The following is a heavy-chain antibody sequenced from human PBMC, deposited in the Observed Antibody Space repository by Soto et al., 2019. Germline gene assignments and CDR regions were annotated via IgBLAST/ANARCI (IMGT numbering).Heavy chain of an antibody. CDR1: GGTFRTAA. Sequence: QVQLAQSGAEVKIPGSSVKVSCTSSGGTFRTAAVTWVRQAPGQGLEWVGGYIPIFGTVLYPQKFQDRVTITADESATTAYMELRNLTSEDTAIYYCARDPSGYSYFDFWGQGTLFSVSS. D-gene: IGHD5-12*01. CDR2: YIPIFGTV. V-gene: IGHV1-69*01. CDR3: ARDPSGYSYFDF. J-gene: IGHJ4*02.